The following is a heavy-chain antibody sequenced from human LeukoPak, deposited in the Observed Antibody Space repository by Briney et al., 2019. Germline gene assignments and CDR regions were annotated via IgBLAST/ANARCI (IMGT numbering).Heavy chain of an antibody. V-gene: IGHV1-24*01. CDR1: GYTLTELS. CDR2: FDPEDGET. J-gene: IGHJ3*02. D-gene: IGHD1-26*01. CDR3: ATVILIGGSYLDAFDI. Sequence: GASVKVSCKVSGYTLTELSMHWVRQAPGKGLEWMGGFDPEDGETIYAQKFQGRVTMTEDTPTDTAYMELSSLRSEDTAVYYCATVILIGGSYLDAFDIWGQGTMVTVSS.